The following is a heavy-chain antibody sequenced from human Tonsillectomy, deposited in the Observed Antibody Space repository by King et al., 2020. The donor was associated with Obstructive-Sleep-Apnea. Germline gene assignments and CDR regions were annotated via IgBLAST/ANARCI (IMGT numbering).Heavy chain of an antibody. J-gene: IGHJ4*02. Sequence: VQLVEVGGGLVQPGGSLKLSCGASGFTCINYWMHWVRQVPGKGLVWVSRINSDGFGTIYADSVNGRFTMSRDNAKNPLYLQMNSLRAEDTAVYYCAIFLSTGVIYWGQGTLVTVSS. CDR1: GFTCINYW. D-gene: IGHD2-8*02. CDR3: AIFLSTGVIY. CDR2: INSDGFGT. V-gene: IGHV3-74*01.